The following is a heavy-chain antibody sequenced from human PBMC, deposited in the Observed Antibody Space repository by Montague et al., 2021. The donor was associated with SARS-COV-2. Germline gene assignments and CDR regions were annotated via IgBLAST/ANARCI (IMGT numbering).Heavy chain of an antibody. Sequence: SLRLSCAASGFTCSKYGVHWVRQAPGKGLEWVASIWNDGSKKYHADSVKGRFTISRDNSNNMLYLQMDSLRAEDAAVYYCVGDPGDPDTFDYWGQGTQVTVSS. V-gene: IGHV3-33*01. CDR3: VGDPGDPDTFDY. J-gene: IGHJ4*02. CDR2: IWNDGSKK. D-gene: IGHD7-27*01. CDR1: GFTCSKYG.